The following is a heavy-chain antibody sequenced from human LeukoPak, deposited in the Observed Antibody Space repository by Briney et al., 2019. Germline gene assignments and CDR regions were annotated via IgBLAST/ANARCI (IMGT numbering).Heavy chain of an antibody. Sequence: GGSLRLSCAASGFTFSSYEMNWARQAPGKGLEWVSYISSSGSTIYYADSVKGRFTISRDNAKNSLYLQMNSLRAEDTAVYYCARKGSRGHDAFDIWGQGTMVTVSS. V-gene: IGHV3-48*03. CDR3: ARKGSRGHDAFDI. CDR1: GFTFSSYE. D-gene: IGHD6-13*01. CDR2: ISSSGSTI. J-gene: IGHJ3*02.